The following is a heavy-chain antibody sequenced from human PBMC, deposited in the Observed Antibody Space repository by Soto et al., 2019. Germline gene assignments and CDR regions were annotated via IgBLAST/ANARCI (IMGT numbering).Heavy chain of an antibody. CDR1: GFTFSDYY. CDR3: ARTNYDILTGYEGDYYYGMDV. J-gene: IGHJ6*02. Sequence: PGGSLRLSCAASGFTFSDYYMSWIRQAPGQGLERVSYISISGSTIYYADSVKGRFTISRDNAKNSLYLQMNSLRAEDTAVYYCARTNYDILTGYEGDYYYGMDVWGQGTTVTVSS. CDR2: ISISGSTI. D-gene: IGHD3-9*01. V-gene: IGHV3-11*01.